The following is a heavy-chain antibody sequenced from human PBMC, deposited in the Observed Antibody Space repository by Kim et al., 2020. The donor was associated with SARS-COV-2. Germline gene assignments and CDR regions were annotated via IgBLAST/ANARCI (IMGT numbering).Heavy chain of an antibody. J-gene: IGHJ4*02. CDR1: GFTFSSYW. Sequence: GGSLRLSCAASGFTFSSYWMSWVRQAPGKGLEWVANIKQDGSEKYYVDSVKGRFTISRDNAKNSLYLQMNSLRAEDTAVYYCARGSTSCYGVCDFDYWGQGTLVTVSS. D-gene: IGHD2-2*01. CDR3: ARGSTSCYGVCDFDY. V-gene: IGHV3-7*03. CDR2: IKQDGSEK.